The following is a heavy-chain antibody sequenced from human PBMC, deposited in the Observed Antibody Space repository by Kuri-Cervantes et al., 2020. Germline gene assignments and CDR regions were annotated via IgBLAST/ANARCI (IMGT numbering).Heavy chain of an antibody. D-gene: IGHD2-15*01. J-gene: IGHJ3*02. CDR2: IYYSGST. CDR1: GGSISSSSYY. V-gene: IGHV4-39*07. CDR3: ARVGGVAAMAFDI. Sequence: ESLKISCTVSGGSISSSSYYWGWIRQPPGKGLEWIGSIYYSGSTYYNPSLKSRVTISVDTSKNQFSLKLSSVTAADTAVYYCARVGGVAAMAFDIWGQGTMVTVSS.